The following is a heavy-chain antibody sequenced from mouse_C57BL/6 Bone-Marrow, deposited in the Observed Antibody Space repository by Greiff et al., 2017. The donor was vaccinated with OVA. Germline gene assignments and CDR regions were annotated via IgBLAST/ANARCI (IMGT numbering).Heavy chain of an antibody. Sequence: QVQLKQPGAELVKPGASVKLSCKASGYTFTSYWMHWVKQRPGQGLEWIGMIHPNSGSTNYNEKFKSKATLTVDKSSSTAYMQLSSLTSEDSAVYYCARRYYDYDGDYAMDYWGQGTSVTVSS. CDR2: IHPNSGST. D-gene: IGHD2-4*01. V-gene: IGHV1-64*01. CDR1: GYTFTSYW. J-gene: IGHJ4*01. CDR3: ARRYYDYDGDYAMDY.